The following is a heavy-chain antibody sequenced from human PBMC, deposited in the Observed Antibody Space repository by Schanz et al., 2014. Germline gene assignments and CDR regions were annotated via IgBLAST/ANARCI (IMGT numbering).Heavy chain of an antibody. D-gene: IGHD3-3*02. CDR1: GGSFSGYY. V-gene: IGHV4-34*01. J-gene: IGHJ6*03. CDR3: ARRHHFRSAPYYFYCMHV. Sequence: QVQLQQWGAGLLKPSETLSLTCAVAGGSFSGYYWSWIRQSPDKGLEWIGEINHSANTTYNPTLTSLVPKSVYSSKNPSSLTVNSESAADTAVYYCARRHHFRSAPYYFYCMHVSGKGTTVTVSS. CDR2: INHSANT.